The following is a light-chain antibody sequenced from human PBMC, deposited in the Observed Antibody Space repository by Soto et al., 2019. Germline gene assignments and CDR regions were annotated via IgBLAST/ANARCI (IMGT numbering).Light chain of an antibody. Sequence: TDYPGTLSFSPWWISTLSCRASQSISFNLAWYQQKPGQAPRLLIYGASRMATGIPDRFSGSGSGTDFTLTISRLEPEDFAVYFCQQYGSSLTFGGGTKVDIK. CDR1: QSISFN. J-gene: IGKJ4*01. V-gene: IGKV3-20*01. CDR2: GAS. CDR3: QQYGSSLT.